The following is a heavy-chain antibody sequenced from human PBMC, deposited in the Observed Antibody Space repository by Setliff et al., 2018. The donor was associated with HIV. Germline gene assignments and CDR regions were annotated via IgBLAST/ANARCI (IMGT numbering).Heavy chain of an antibody. V-gene: IGHV4-34*01. Sequence: SETLSLTCAVDNESLSEYFWSWIRQPPGKRLEWIGEVNQSGDTKSNPSLKSRVTISVDTSKKQFSLKLTSVTAADTALYYCVRGGAIPEGDVFDVW. CDR3: VRGGAIPEGDVFDV. CDR1: NESLSEYF. CDR2: VNQSGDT. J-gene: IGHJ3*01.